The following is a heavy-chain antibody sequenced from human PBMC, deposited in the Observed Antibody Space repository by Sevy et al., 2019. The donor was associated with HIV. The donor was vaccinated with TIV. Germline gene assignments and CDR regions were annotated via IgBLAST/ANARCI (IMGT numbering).Heavy chain of an antibody. CDR2: IYIGGTT. V-gene: IGHV3-53*01. CDR1: GFTVSSNS. J-gene: IGHJ4*02. Sequence: GGSLRLSCAASGFTVSSNSMSWVRQAPGKGLEWVSVIYIGGTTYYADSVKGRFTISRDNSKNTVYLQMNSLRAEDTAVYYCARGKHVSDYYGSFDYWGQGTLVTVSS. CDR3: ARGKHVSDYYGSFDY. D-gene: IGHD4-17*01.